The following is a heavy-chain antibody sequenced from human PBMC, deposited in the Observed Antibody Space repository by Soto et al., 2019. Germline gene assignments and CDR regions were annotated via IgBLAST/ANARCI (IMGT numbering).Heavy chain of an antibody. D-gene: IGHD3-3*01. J-gene: IGHJ6*03. V-gene: IGHV4-39*01. CDR3: ARHRVERITIFGVTHYPYYYMDV. CDR1: GGSISSSSYY. CDR2: IYDSGRT. Sequence: PSQTMPLTCTVSGGSISSSSYYWGCIRQPPGKGLEWIGSIYDSGRTYYNPSLKSRVTIPVDTSKNQFSLKLSSVTAADTAVYYCARHRVERITIFGVTHYPYYYMDVWGKGTTVTGSS.